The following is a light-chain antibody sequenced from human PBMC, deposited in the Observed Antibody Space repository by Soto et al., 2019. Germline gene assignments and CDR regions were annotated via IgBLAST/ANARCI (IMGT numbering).Light chain of an antibody. CDR2: DAS. J-gene: IGKJ4*01. V-gene: IGKV3-20*01. CDR1: QSVRSNY. Sequence: EIVLTQSPGTLSLSPGERATLSCRASQSVRSNYLAWYQQKPGQAPRFLIYDASTRATDIPDRFSGSGSGTEFTLTISRLEPEDFAVYYCQQYGRSPLTFGGGTKVEIK. CDR3: QQYGRSPLT.